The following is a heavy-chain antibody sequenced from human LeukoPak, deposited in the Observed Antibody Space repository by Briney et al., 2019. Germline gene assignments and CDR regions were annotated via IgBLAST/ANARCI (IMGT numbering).Heavy chain of an antibody. Sequence: GGSLRLSCAASGFTFDDYTMHWVRQAPGKGLEWVSLITRDGGSTYYADSVKGRFTISRDNSKNSLYLQMNSLRTEDTALYYCAKDSTGLYYFDYWGQGTLVTVSS. CDR2: ITRDGGST. V-gene: IGHV3-43*01. CDR1: GFTFDDYT. D-gene: IGHD3-22*01. J-gene: IGHJ4*02. CDR3: AKDSTGLYYFDY.